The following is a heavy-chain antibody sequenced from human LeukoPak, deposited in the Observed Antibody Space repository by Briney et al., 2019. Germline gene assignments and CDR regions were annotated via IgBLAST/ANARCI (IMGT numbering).Heavy chain of an antibody. J-gene: IGHJ6*03. Sequence: GESLKISCKGSGYSFTSYWIGWVRQMPGKGLEWMGIIYPGDSDTRYSPSFQGQVTISADKSISTAYLQWSSLKASDTAMYYCARMPFEYSSSPAIYYYYYYMDVWGKGTTVTVSS. V-gene: IGHV5-51*01. D-gene: IGHD6-6*01. CDR1: GYSFTSYW. CDR3: ARMPFEYSSSPAIYYYYYYMDV. CDR2: IYPGDSDT.